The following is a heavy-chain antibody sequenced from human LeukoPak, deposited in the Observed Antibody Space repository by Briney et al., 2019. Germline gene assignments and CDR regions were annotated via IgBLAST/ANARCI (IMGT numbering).Heavy chain of an antibody. J-gene: IGHJ4*02. Sequence: ASVKVSCKASGYTFTSYGISWVRQAPGQGLEWMGWISAYNGNTNYAQKLQGRVTMTTDTSTSTAYMELRSLRSDDTAVYYCATEGEYSSGWGSYYFGYWGQGTLVTVSS. CDR1: GYTFTSYG. V-gene: IGHV1-18*01. D-gene: IGHD6-19*01. CDR2: ISAYNGNT. CDR3: ATEGEYSSGWGSYYFGY.